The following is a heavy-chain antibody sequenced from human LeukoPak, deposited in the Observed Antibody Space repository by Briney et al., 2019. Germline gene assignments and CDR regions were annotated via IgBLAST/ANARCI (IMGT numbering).Heavy chain of an antibody. V-gene: IGHV3-11*01. CDR1: GFTFSYYY. CDR3: ARDLRYDSYGLVDY. Sequence: GGSLRLSCAASGFTFSYYYMSWIRQAPGKGLEWVSYISSSGSTIYYADSVKGRLTISRDNAKNSLYLQMNSLRAEDTAVYYCARDLRYDSYGLVDYWGQGTLVTVSS. D-gene: IGHD5-18*01. CDR2: ISSSGSTI. J-gene: IGHJ4*02.